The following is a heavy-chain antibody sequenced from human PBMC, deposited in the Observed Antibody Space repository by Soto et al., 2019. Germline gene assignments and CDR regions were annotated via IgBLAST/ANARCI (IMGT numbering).Heavy chain of an antibody. CDR3: ARDEAAAAGRGGHYYYGMDV. V-gene: IGHV1-69*13. CDR1: GVTFSSYA. Sequence: SVKVSCKASGVTFSSYAISWVRQAPLQGLEWMGGIIPIFGTANYAQKFQGRVTITADESTSTAYMELSSLRSEDTAVYYCARDEAAAAGRGGHYYYGMDVWGQGTTVTVSS. D-gene: IGHD6-13*01. CDR2: IIPIFGTA. J-gene: IGHJ6*02.